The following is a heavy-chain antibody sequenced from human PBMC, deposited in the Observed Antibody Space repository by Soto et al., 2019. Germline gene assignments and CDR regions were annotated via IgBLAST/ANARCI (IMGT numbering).Heavy chain of an antibody. CDR3: AKDRGIIVKAGDAFDV. D-gene: IGHD3-16*02. J-gene: IGHJ3*01. Sequence: SETLSLTCAVSGYSISLGYYWGWIRQPPGKGLEWIGSIYHSGNTYYNPSLKSRVSISLDTSKNHFSLELTSVTAADTAVYYCAKDRGIIVKAGDAFDVWGQGTKVTVSS. V-gene: IGHV4-38-2*02. CDR1: GYSISLGYY. CDR2: IYHSGNT.